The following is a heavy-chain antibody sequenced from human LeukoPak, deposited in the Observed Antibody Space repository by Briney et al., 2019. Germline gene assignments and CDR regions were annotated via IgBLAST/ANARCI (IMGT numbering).Heavy chain of an antibody. D-gene: IGHD5-18*01. CDR1: GGSISNYY. CDR3: ARVWDTAMATGFDY. J-gene: IGHJ4*02. V-gene: IGHV4-59*01. CDR2: IYYSGST. Sequence: PSETLSLTCNVSGGSISNYYWSWIRQPPGKGLEWIGYIYYSGSTNYNLSLKSRVTISVDTSKNQFSLKLSSVTAADTAVYYCARVWDTAMATGFDYWGQGTLVTVAS.